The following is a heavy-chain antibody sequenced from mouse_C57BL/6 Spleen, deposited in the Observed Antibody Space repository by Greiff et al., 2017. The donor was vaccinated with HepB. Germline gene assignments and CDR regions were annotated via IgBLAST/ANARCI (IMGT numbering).Heavy chain of an antibody. CDR3: TSALYYGYDDGYYFDY. D-gene: IGHD2-2*01. V-gene: IGHV1-52*01. CDR1: GYTFTSYW. CDR2: IDPSDSET. Sequence: VQLQQPGAELVRPGASVKLSCKASGYTFTSYWMHWVKQRPIQGLEWIGNIDPSDSETHYTQKFKDKATLTVDKSSSTAYMQLSSLTSEDSAFYYYTSALYYGYDDGYYFDYWGQGTTLTVSS. J-gene: IGHJ2*01.